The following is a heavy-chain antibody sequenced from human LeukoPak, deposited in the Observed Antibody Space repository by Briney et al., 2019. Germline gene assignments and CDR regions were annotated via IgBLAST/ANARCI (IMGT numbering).Heavy chain of an antibody. J-gene: IGHJ4*02. Sequence: GGSLKLSCVTSGFTFSTDGIHWVRQAPGKGPEWVANINFDGSSRYYADSVRGRFTVSRDNSKNTLFLDMKGLRPEDTAVYYCAKSISENSFWLDYWGQGTLVTVSS. CDR3: AKSISENSFWLDY. CDR2: INFDGSSR. V-gene: IGHV3-30*02. CDR1: GFTFSTDG. D-gene: IGHD3-9*01.